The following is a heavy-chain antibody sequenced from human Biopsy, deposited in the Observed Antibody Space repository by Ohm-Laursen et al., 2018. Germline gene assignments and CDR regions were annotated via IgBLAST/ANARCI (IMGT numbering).Heavy chain of an antibody. CDR3: ATDADGYYTEFDF. CDR2: IVPILGTV. V-gene: IGHV1-69*04. D-gene: IGHD5-24*01. Sequence: SVKVSCKASRGPFNNHAFSWVRQAPGQGLEWLGRIVPILGTVNYAQRFQGRVALTPDKSTGTAYMELNRLISDDTAVYYCATDADGYYTEFDFWGQGTLITVSS. CDR1: RGPFNNHA. J-gene: IGHJ4*02.